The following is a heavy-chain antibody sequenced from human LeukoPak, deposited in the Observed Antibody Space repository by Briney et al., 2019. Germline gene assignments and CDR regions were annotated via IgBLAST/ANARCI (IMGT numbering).Heavy chain of an antibody. CDR2: IYYSGTT. CDR1: GGSISSSSYY. D-gene: IGHD3-3*01. CDR3: ASSQLRFLEWLQFDP. V-gene: IGHV4-39*01. J-gene: IGHJ5*02. Sequence: SETLSLTCTVSGGSISSSSYYWGWIRQPPGKGLEWIGSIYYSGTTYYNPSLKSRVTISVDTSKNQFSLKLSSVTAADTAVYYCASSQLRFLEWLQFDPWGQGTLVTVSS.